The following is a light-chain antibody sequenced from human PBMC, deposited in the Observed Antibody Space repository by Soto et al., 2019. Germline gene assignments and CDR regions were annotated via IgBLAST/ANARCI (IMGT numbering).Light chain of an antibody. V-gene: IGLV2-14*03. CDR2: EVS. CDR3: SSYTSTGSLV. J-gene: IGLJ2*01. Sequence: QSVLTQPASVSGSPGQSITISCTGTSSDVGAYNYVSWYQQHPGKAPKLMIYEVSNRPSGVSNRFSGSKSDNTASLIISGLQGEDEADYYCSSYTSTGSLVFGGGTKVTVL. CDR1: SSDVGAYNY.